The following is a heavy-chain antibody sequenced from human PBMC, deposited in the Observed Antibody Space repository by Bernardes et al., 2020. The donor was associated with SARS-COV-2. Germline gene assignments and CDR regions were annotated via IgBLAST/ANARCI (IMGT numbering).Heavy chain of an antibody. CDR1: VFSVSAYW. D-gene: IGHD2-15*01. CDR2: INEDGRVI. CDR3: ARDFGGNSDY. V-gene: IGHV3-74*01. Sequence: GSLRLSCAASVFSVSAYWMHWVRPAPGEGLVWVSRINEDGRVIDYADSVKGRFTISRDIADNTLYLQMNSLRVEDTAVYYCARDFGGNSDYWGQGTLVTVSS. J-gene: IGHJ4*02.